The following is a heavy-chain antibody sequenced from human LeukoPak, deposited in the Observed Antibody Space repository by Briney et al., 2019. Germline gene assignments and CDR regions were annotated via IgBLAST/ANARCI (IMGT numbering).Heavy chain of an antibody. Sequence: GESLKISCKGSGYSFTSYWIGWVRQMPGKGLEWMGIIYPGDSDTRYSPSFQGQVTISADKSISTAYLQWSSLKASDTAMYYCARRRYYYDSSGYSTWDAFDIWGQGTMVTVPS. J-gene: IGHJ3*02. CDR3: ARRRYYYDSSGYSTWDAFDI. CDR2: IYPGDSDT. D-gene: IGHD3-22*01. V-gene: IGHV5-51*01. CDR1: GYSFTSYW.